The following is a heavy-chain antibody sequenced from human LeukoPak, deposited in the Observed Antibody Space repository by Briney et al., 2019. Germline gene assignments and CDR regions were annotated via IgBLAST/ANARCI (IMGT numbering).Heavy chain of an antibody. D-gene: IGHD3-10*01. CDR1: GYTFTSYG. CDR3: ASFTYYYGSGLLTDAFDI. Sequence: ASVKVSCKASGYTFTSYGISWVRQAPGQGLEWMGWISAYNGNTNYAQKLQGRVTMTTDTSTSTAYMELRSLRSDDTAVYYCASFTYYYGSGLLTDAFDIWGQGTMVTVSS. CDR2: ISAYNGNT. V-gene: IGHV1-18*01. J-gene: IGHJ3*02.